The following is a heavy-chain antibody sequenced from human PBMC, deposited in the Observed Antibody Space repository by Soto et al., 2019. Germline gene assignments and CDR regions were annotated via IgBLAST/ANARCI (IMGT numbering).Heavy chain of an antibody. CDR3: ARHYGDYDDAFDI. Sequence: GESLKISCAASGFTVSSNYMSWVRQAPGKGLEWVSVIYSGGSTYYADSVKGRFTISRDNSKNTLYLQMNSRRAEDTAVYYCARHYGDYDDAFDIWGQGTMVTVSS. CDR1: GFTVSSNY. J-gene: IGHJ3*02. V-gene: IGHV3-53*01. D-gene: IGHD4-17*01. CDR2: IYSGGST.